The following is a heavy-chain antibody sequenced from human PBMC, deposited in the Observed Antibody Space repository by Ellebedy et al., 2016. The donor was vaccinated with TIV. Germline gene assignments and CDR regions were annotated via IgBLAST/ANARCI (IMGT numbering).Heavy chain of an antibody. D-gene: IGHD2-2*01. CDR2: INHSGST. CDR1: GGSFSGYY. CDR3: ARVCSSASCFIDY. Sequence: SETLSLXXAVYGGSFSGYYWSWIRQPPGKGLEWIGEINHSGSTNYNPSLKSRVTISVDTSKNQFSLKLSSVTAADTAVYYCARVCSSASCFIDYWGQGILVTVSS. J-gene: IGHJ4*02. V-gene: IGHV4-34*01.